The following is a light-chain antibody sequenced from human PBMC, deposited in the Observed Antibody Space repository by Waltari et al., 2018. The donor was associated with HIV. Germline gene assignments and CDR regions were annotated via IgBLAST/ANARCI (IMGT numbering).Light chain of an antibody. J-gene: IGLJ1*01. V-gene: IGLV2-23*02. CDR1: TRDIGTYDL. CDR3: CSYAGMTAPYV. Sequence: QSALTQPASVSGSPGQSITISCTGTTRDIGTYDLVSWYQQRPGTAPRVIIYQVTERPSGVSHRFSASKSANTASLTISGLQTEDEADYFCCSYAGMTAPYVFGTGTKVTVL. CDR2: QVT.